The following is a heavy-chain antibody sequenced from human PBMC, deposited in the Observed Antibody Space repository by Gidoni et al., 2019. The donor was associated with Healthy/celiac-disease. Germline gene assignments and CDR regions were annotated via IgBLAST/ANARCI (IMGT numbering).Heavy chain of an antibody. J-gene: IGHJ4*02. V-gene: IGHV4-34*01. CDR2: INHSGST. Sequence: GLEWIGEINHSGSTNYNPSLKSRVTISVDTSKNQFSLKLSSVTAADTAVYYCARWAKERAARPFDYWGQGTLVTVSS. D-gene: IGHD6-6*01. CDR3: ARWAKERAARPFDY.